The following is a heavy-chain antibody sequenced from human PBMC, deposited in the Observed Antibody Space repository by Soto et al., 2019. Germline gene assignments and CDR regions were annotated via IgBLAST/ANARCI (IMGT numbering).Heavy chain of an antibody. D-gene: IGHD3-22*01. CDR3: ARALYYYDNSGLAY. Sequence: QVRLEQSGPEVKKTGASVKVSCKASGYTFTSYGISWVRQAPGQGLEWMGWINSYSGDANYAQRFQDRVTMTSDTSTNTVYMEMRSLRSDDTAVYYCARALYYYDNSGLAYWGQGTLVTVSS. CDR1: GYTFTSYG. CDR2: INSYSGDA. V-gene: IGHV1-18*01. J-gene: IGHJ4*02.